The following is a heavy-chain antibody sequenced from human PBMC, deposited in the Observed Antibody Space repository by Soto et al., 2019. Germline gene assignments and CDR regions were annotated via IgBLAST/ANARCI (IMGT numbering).Heavy chain of an antibody. Sequence: QVQLQESGPGLVKPSQTLSLTCTVSGGSISSGGYYWSWIRQHPGKGLEWIGYIYYSGSTYYNLSLKSRVTISVDTSKNQFSLKLSSVTAADTAVYYCARVIRWGSSWDTDDDYWGQGTLVTVSS. CDR1: GGSISSGGYY. CDR3: ARVIRWGSSWDTDDDY. V-gene: IGHV4-31*03. CDR2: IYYSGST. D-gene: IGHD6-13*01. J-gene: IGHJ4*02.